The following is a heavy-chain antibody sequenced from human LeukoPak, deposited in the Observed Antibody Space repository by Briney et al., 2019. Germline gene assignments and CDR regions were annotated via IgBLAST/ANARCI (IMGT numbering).Heavy chain of an antibody. J-gene: IGHJ4*02. V-gene: IGHV3-9*01. CDR3: APEGPIDY. CDR2: ISWNSGSI. Sequence: GGALGLSCAASGFPFDDYAMHWVRQAPGKGLEWVSGISWNSGSIGYADSVKGRFTISRDNAKNSLYLQMNSLRAEDTALYYCAPEGPIDYWGQGTLVTVSS. CDR1: GFPFDDYA.